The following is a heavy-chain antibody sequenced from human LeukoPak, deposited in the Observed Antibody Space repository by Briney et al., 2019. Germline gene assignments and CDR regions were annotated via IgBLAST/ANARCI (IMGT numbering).Heavy chain of an antibody. D-gene: IGHD2-15*01. CDR1: GFTLRSHW. Sequence: QPGGSLRLSCAASGFTLRSHWMHWVRQVPGKGLVWVSRINNDGSSASYADAVKGRFTISRDNAKNTLYLQMNSLRAEDTAVYYCARDLGQWSYYFDYWGQGTLVTVSS. J-gene: IGHJ4*02. V-gene: IGHV3-74*01. CDR3: ARDLGQWSYYFDY. CDR2: INNDGSSA.